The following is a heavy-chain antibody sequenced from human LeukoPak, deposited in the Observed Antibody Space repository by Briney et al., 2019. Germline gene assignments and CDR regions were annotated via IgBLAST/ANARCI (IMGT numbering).Heavy chain of an antibody. J-gene: IGHJ4*02. D-gene: IGHD5-12*01. CDR2: TYYRSKWYN. Sequence: SQTLSLTCAISGDSVSSNSAAWNWIRQSPSRGLEWLGRTYYRSKWYNDYAVSVKSRITINPDTSKNQFSLQLNSVTPEDTAVYYCARANTYRWLRFRDPYYFDYWGQGTLVTVSS. V-gene: IGHV6-1*01. CDR1: GDSVSSNSAA. CDR3: ARANTYRWLRFRDPYYFDY.